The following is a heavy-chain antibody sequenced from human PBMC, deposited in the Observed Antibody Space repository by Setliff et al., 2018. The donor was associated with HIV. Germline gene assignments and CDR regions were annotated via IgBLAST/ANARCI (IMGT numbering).Heavy chain of an antibody. V-gene: IGHV4-34*01. D-gene: IGHD2-8*01. CDR1: GGSFSGYY. CDR2: INHSGST. J-gene: IGHJ2*01. CDR3: ARDGRAKGVYSHWHFDL. Sequence: KTSETLSLTCAVYGGSFSGYYWSWIRQPPGKGLEWIGEINHSGSTNYNPSLKSRVTISVDTSKNQFSLKLSSVTAADTAVYYCARDGRAKGVYSHWHFDLWGRGTLVTVSS.